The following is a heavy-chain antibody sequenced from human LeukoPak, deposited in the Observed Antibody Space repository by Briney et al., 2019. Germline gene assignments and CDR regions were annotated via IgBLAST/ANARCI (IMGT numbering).Heavy chain of an antibody. V-gene: IGHV1-69*13. J-gene: IGHJ6*02. CDR3: ARDSPCPPFDCPSPLYYYGMDV. D-gene: IGHD2-21*01. Sequence: GASVKVSCTASGGTFSSYAISWVRQAPGQGLEWMGGIIPIFGTANYAQKFQGRVTITADESTSTAYMELSSLRSEDTAVYYCARDSPCPPFDCPSPLYYYGMDVWGQGTTVTVSS. CDR1: GGTFSSYA. CDR2: IIPIFGTA.